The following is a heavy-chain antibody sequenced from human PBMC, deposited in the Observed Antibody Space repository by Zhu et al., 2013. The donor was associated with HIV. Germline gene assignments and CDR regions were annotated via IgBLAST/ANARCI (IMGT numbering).Heavy chain of an antibody. CDR2: INAGNGNT. V-gene: IGHV1-3*01. CDR3: ARGRYFERQQLVGGPYFDY. D-gene: IGHD6-13*01. CDR1: GYTFTSYA. J-gene: IGHJ4*02. Sequence: QVQLVQSGAEVKKPGASVKVSCKASGYTFTSYAMHWVRQAPGQRLEWMGWINAGNGNTKYSQKFQGRVTITRDTSASTAYMELSSLRSEDTAVYYCARGRYFERQQLVGGPYFDYWGQGTLVTVSS.